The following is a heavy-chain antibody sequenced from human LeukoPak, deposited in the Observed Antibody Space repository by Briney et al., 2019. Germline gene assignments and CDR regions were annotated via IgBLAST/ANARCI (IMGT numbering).Heavy chain of an antibody. Sequence: GGSLRLSCAASGFAFDEYAMHWVRQVPGKGLEWVSGITWNTGNIGYADSVKGRFTISRDNAKNSLYLQIYNLRAEDTALYYCAKGWGGDAKRGGSIGHWFDSWGQGTLDTVSS. CDR2: ITWNTGNI. CDR1: GFAFDEYA. J-gene: IGHJ5*01. CDR3: AKGWGGDAKRGGSIGHWFDS. V-gene: IGHV3-9*01. D-gene: IGHD2-21*02.